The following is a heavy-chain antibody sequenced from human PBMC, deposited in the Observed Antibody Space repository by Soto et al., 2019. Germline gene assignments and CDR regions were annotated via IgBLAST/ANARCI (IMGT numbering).Heavy chain of an antibody. Sequence: EVQLVESGGGLVQPGESLRLSCAASGFTFSYYWMHWVRQAPGKGLVWVSRIHSDGSSTAYADSVKGRFTISRDNDRNTVYLQMNSLGVEDTAVYYCARGERGSLDIWGQGTVVTVPS. CDR3: ARGERGSLDI. D-gene: IGHD1-26*01. CDR2: IHSDGSST. J-gene: IGHJ3*02. V-gene: IGHV3-74*01. CDR1: GFTFSYYW.